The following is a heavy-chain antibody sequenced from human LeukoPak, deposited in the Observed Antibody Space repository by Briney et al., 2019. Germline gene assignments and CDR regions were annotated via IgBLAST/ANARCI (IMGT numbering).Heavy chain of an antibody. CDR3: AKDSALNDY. Sequence: GASLRLSCAAYGLTFSSYAMGGVRQAPGKGLEWVSAISGSGGSTYYADSVKGRFTISRDNSKNTLYLQMNSLRAEDTAVYYCAKDSALNDYWGQGTLVTVSS. J-gene: IGHJ4*02. CDR1: GLTFSSYA. CDR2: ISGSGGST. V-gene: IGHV3-23*01.